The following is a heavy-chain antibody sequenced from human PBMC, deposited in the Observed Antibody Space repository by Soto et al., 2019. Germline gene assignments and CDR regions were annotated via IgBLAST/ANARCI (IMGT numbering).Heavy chain of an antibody. CDR1: NASISSRKW. CDR2: IYHRGSI. J-gene: IGHJ3*02. CDR3: ASKFGELLADAFDI. D-gene: IGHD3-10*01. V-gene: IGHV4-4*02. Sequence: QVHLQESGPGLVKPSGTLSLTCTVSNASISSRKWWTWVRQTPGKGLEWIGEIYHRGSINHNPSLKSRVTMSVDKPKNQFSLKMTSVTAADTGVYYCASKFGELLADAFDIWGQGTVVTVSS.